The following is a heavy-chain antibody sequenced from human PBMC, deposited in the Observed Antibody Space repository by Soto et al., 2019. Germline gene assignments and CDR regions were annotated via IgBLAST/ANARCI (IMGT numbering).Heavy chain of an antibody. CDR2: INPSGGST. D-gene: IGHD3-22*01. Sequence: ASVKVSCKASGYTFTSYYMHWVRQAPGQGLEWMGIINPSGGSTSYAQKFQGRVTITRDTSTSTVYMELRSLRSEDTAVYYCARGPGPSDSSGYWSAFDIWGQGTMVTV. CDR3: ARGPGPSDSSGYWSAFDI. V-gene: IGHV1-46*01. CDR1: GYTFTSYY. J-gene: IGHJ3*02.